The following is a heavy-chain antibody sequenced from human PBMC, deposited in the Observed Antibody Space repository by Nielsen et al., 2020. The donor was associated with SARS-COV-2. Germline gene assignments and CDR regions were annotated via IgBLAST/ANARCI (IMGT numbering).Heavy chain of an antibody. J-gene: IGHJ6*03. CDR1: GFTFSSYS. CDR2: ISSSSSHI. V-gene: IGHV3-21*01. D-gene: IGHD2-2*01. CDR3: ARSGEGIVVVPAAMSVYMDV. Sequence: GESLKISCAASGFTFSSYSMNWVRQAPGKGLEWVSSISSSSSHIYYADSVKGRFTISRDNAKNSLYLQMNSLRAEGTAVYYCARSGEGIVVVPAAMSVYMDVWGKGTTVTVSS.